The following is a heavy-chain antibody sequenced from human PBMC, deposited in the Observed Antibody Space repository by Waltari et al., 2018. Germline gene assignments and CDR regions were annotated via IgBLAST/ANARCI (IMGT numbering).Heavy chain of an antibody. Sequence: EVQLVESGGGVVQPGGSLRLSCEASGFPFGGYWMHWVRQAPGGRPVWVSHINSDGSESDYADSVKGRFTTSRNNGKSTLYLQMDSLRVDDTGVYYCARHPEDYGDFGGWFDPWGQGTLVIVSS. J-gene: IGHJ5*02. CDR2: INSDGSES. CDR3: ARHPEDYGDFGGWFDP. D-gene: IGHD4-17*01. CDR1: GFPFGGYW. V-gene: IGHV3-74*01.